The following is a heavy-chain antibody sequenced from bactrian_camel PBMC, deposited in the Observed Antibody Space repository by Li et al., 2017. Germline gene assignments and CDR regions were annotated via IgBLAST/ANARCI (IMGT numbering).Heavy chain of an antibody. CDR2: IMILGATT. J-gene: IGHJ4*01. V-gene: IGHV3S25*01. D-gene: IGHD1*01. Sequence: QLVESGGGSVQAGGSLTLSCKASGYGGRRVCMGWFRQAPGKEREGVAAIMILGATTYYADSVKGRFTISQGNAENTVYLQMNNLQPEDTAVYYCAASDLRASIHSASTWSYWSQGTQVTVS. CDR3: AASDLRASIHSASTWSY. CDR1: GYGGRRVC.